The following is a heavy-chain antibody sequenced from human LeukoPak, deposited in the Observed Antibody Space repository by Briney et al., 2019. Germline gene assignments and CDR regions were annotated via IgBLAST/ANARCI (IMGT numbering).Heavy chain of an antibody. D-gene: IGHD3-3*01. V-gene: IGHV3-21*04. Sequence: GGSLRLSCAASGFTFSSYSMNWVRQAPGKGLEWVSSISSSSSYIYYADSVKGRFTISRDNSKNTLYLQMNSLRAEDTAVYYCAKGYDFWSGYNDYWGQGTLVTVSS. J-gene: IGHJ4*02. CDR2: ISSSSSYI. CDR3: AKGYDFWSGYNDY. CDR1: GFTFSSYS.